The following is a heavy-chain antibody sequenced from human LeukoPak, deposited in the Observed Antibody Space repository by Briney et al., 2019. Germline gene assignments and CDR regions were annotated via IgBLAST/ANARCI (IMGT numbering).Heavy chain of an antibody. J-gene: IGHJ4*02. CDR1: GYSFTSYW. D-gene: IGHD2-15*01. V-gene: IGHV5-51*03. CDR2: IYPGDSDT. Sequence: PRESLKISCKGSGYSFTSYWIGWVRQMPGKGLEWMGIIYPGDSDTRYSPSFQGQVTISADRSFSIAYLQWSSLKASDTAMYYCARGEMRYCSGGYCYDYCGQGTLVTVSS. CDR3: ARGEMRYCSGGYCYDY.